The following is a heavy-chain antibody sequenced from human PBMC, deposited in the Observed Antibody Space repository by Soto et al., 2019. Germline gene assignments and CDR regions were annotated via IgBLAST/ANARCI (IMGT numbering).Heavy chain of an antibody. CDR2: INPNSGGT. CDR1: GYTFTGYY. CDR3: ARSRQYSGSYYFDY. J-gene: IGHJ4*02. D-gene: IGHD1-26*01. Sequence: GASVKVSCKASGYTFTGYYMHWVRQAPGQGLEWMGWINPNSGGTNYAQKFQGRVTMTRDTSISTAYMELSRLRSDDTAVYYCARSRQYSGSYYFDYWGQGTLVTVSS. V-gene: IGHV1-2*02.